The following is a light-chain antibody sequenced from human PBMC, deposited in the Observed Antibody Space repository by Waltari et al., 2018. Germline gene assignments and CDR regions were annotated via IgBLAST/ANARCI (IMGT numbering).Light chain of an antibody. Sequence: QSALTQPASVSGSPGQSITISCTGTSSDVGGYNYVSWYQQQQGKAPKVGIYDVFRRPAGVSNRFADSKSDNTASLTISWLQAEDQADYYCSSYTTSSAFIFGTRTKVTVL. CDR1: SSDVGGYNY. CDR3: SSYTTSSAFI. J-gene: IGLJ1*01. V-gene: IGLV2-14*01. CDR2: DVF.